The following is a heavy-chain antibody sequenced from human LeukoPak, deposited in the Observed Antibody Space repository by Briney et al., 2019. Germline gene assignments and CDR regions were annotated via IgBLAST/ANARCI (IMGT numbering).Heavy chain of an antibody. CDR1: GFTFSSYA. CDR2: ISYDGSNK. CDR3: LNGVSYGTDV. Sequence: PGGSLRLSCAASGFTFSSYAMHWVRQAPGKGLEWVAVISYDGSNKYYADSVKGRFTISRDNSKNTLYLQMNSLRAEDTAVYYCLNGVSYGTDVWAKGTTVIVSS. V-gene: IGHV3-30-3*01. J-gene: IGHJ6*04. D-gene: IGHD3-10*01.